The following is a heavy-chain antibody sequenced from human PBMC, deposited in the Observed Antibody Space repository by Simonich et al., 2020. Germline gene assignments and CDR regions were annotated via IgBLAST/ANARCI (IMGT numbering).Heavy chain of an antibody. D-gene: IGHD2-21*01. J-gene: IGHJ3*02. CDR1: GYTFTGYY. Sequence: QVQLVQSGAEVKKPGASVKVSCKASGYTFTGYYMHWVRQAPGQGLEGRGWCNPNRGGTTYAQKLQGRVTMTRDTAISTAYMELSRLRSDDTAVYYCARNGLVGILKAFDIWGQGTMVTVSS. V-gene: IGHV1-2*02. CDR2: CNPNRGGT. CDR3: ARNGLVGILKAFDI.